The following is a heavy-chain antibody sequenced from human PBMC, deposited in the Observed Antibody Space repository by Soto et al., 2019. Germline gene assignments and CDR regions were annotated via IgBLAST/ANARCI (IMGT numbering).Heavy chain of an antibody. Sequence: SETLSLTCTVSGGSISSYYWSWIRQPPGKGLEWIGYIYYSGSTNYNPSLKSRVTISVDTSKNQFSLKLSSVTAADTAVYYCARTPDYGDPPYYYYMDVWGKGTTVTVSS. CDR2: IYYSGST. V-gene: IGHV4-59*01. CDR1: GGSISSYY. CDR3: ARTPDYGDPPYYYYMDV. D-gene: IGHD4-17*01. J-gene: IGHJ6*03.